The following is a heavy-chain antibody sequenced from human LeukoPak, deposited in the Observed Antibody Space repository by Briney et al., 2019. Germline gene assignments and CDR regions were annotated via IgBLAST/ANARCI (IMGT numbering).Heavy chain of an antibody. J-gene: IGHJ4*02. D-gene: IGHD2/OR15-2a*01. Sequence: PGASLRLSCAASGFTFSTYGMHWVRLAPGKGLEWVAVVLSDGNNKYYADSVKGRFTISRDNSKNTVYLQMNSLTAEDTAVYYCAFLTLTFDHWGQGTLVTVSS. CDR3: AFLTLTFDH. V-gene: IGHV3-33*03. CDR1: GFTFSTYG. CDR2: VLSDGNNK.